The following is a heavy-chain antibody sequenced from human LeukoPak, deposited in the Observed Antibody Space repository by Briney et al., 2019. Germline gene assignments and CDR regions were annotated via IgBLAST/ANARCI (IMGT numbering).Heavy chain of an antibody. CDR3: TRAPACSSTSCYAALAWFDP. J-gene: IGHJ5*02. V-gene: IGHV4-39*07. D-gene: IGHD2-2*01. CDR2: IYTTGST. CDR1: GGSISSNNYY. Sequence: SETLSLTCTVSGGSISSNNYYWGWIRQPPGKGLEWIGNIYTTGSTYYSPSLKSRVIISLDTSKNQFSLKLSSVTAADTAVYYGTRAPACSSTSCYAALAWFDPWGQGTLVTVSS.